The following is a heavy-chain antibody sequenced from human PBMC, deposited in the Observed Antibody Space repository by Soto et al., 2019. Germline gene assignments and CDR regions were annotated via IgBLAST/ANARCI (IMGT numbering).Heavy chain of an antibody. Sequence: HPGGSLRLSCAASGFTFSSYAMSWVRQAPGKGLEWVSAISGSGSSTYYADSVKGRFTISRDNSKNTLYLQMNSLRAEDTAVYYYAKDNSSSWYYYYYYGMDVWGQGTTVTVSS. CDR1: GFTFSSYA. V-gene: IGHV3-23*01. J-gene: IGHJ6*02. CDR3: AKDNSSSWYYYYYYGMDV. D-gene: IGHD6-13*01. CDR2: ISGSGSST.